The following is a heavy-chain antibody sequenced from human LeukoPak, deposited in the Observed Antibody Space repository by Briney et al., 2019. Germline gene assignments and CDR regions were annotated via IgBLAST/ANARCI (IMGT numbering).Heavy chain of an antibody. Sequence: GGSLRLSCAASGFTFSSYSMNWVRQAPGKGLEWVSSISSSSYIYYADSVKGRFTISRDNAKNSLYLQMNSLRAEDTAVYYCARDDTRVLMVYAQYYFDYWGQGTLVTVSS. D-gene: IGHD2-8*01. CDR1: GFTFSSYS. CDR2: ISSSSYI. CDR3: ARDDTRVLMVYAQYYFDY. J-gene: IGHJ4*02. V-gene: IGHV3-21*01.